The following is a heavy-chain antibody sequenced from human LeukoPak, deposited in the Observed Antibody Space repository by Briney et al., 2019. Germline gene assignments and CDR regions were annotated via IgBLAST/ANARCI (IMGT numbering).Heavy chain of an antibody. CDR3: ARRGVITQLERPFDL. V-gene: IGHV5-51*01. J-gene: IGHJ5*02. D-gene: IGHD1-1*01. CDR2: IYPGDSAT. CDR1: GYTFNTYW. Sequence: GESLKISCKGSGYTFNTYWIGWVRQMPGKGLEWMGVIYPGDSATTYSPFFQGQVTITVDKSISTAYLQWNYLQASDTAMYYCARRGVITQLERPFDLWGQGTLVTVSS.